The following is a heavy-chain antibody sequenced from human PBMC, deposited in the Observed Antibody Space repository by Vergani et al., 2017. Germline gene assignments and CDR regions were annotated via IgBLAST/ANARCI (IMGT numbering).Heavy chain of an antibody. CDR3: VSYRSSSGPVLR. J-gene: IGHJ4*02. D-gene: IGHD6-6*01. Sequence: QVQLQESGPGLVKPSETLFLTCTVSGGSMSSYYWSWIRQPPGKRLEWIGSIYYSGSTSYNPSLKSRLTISLDTSMNQFSLKLSSVTAADSALYYCVSYRSSSGPVLRWGQGTLVTVSS. CDR2: IYYSGST. CDR1: GGSMSSYY. V-gene: IGHV4-59*01.